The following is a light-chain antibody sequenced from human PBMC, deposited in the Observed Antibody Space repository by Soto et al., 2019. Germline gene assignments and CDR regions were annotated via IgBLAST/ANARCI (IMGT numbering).Light chain of an antibody. V-gene: IGKV1-5*01. CDR2: DAS. J-gene: IGKJ2*01. CDR3: QQYNSYSST. CDR1: QSISSW. Sequence: IQMTQSPSTLSASVGDRVTITCRASQSISSWLAWYQQKPGKAPKLLIYDASSLESGVPSRFSGSGSGTEFTLTISSLQPDGFATYYCQQYNSYSSTFGQGTKVDIK.